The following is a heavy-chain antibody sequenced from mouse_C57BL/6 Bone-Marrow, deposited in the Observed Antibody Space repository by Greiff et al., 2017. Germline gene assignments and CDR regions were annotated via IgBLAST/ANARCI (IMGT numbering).Heavy chain of an antibody. J-gene: IGHJ2*01. CDR1: GYTFTDYE. Sequence: QVQLQQSGAELVRPGASVTLSCKASGYTFTDYEMHWVKQTPVHGLEWIGAIDPETGGTAYNQKFKGKAILTADKSSSTAYMALRSLTSEDSAVYCCTRWLLPFDYWGQGTTLTVSS. D-gene: IGHD2-3*01. CDR3: TRWLLPFDY. V-gene: IGHV1-15*01. CDR2: IDPETGGT.